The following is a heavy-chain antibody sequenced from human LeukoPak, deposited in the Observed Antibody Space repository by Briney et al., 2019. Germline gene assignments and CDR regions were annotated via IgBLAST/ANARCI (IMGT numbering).Heavy chain of an antibody. D-gene: IGHD3-22*01. V-gene: IGHV4-30-2*01. CDR3: ASAYYYDGSGAFDY. CDR1: GGSISSGGYS. CDR2: IYHSGRT. J-gene: IGHJ4*02. Sequence: SQTLSLTCAVSGGSISSGGYSWGWLRQPPGTGLEWIGYIYHSGRTYYNPSLKSRVTISVDRSKNQFSLKLSSVTAADTAVYYCASAYYYDGSGAFDYWGQGTLVTVSS.